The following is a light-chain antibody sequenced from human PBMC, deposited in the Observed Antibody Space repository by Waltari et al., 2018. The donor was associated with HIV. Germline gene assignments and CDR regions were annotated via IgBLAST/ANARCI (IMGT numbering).Light chain of an antibody. V-gene: IGKV3-11*01. CDR2: DAS. CDR3: QQRSNWRRSGLT. J-gene: IGKJ4*01. CDR1: QSVSDY. Sequence: EVVLTQSPAPLSLSPGERATLSCRASQSVSDYLAWYQQKPGQAPRLLIYDASNRATGIAARFSGSGSGTDFTITISSLEHEDFAVYYCQQRSNWRRSGLTFGGGTKVEIK.